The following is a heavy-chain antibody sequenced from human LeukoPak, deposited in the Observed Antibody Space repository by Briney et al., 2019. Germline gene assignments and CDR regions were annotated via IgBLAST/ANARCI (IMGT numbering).Heavy chain of an antibody. CDR2: INSDGSST. J-gene: IGHJ4*02. Sequence: GGSLRLSWAASGFTFSSDWMHWVRQAPGKGLVWVSRINSDGSSTSYADSVKGRFTISRDNAKNTLYLQMNSLRAEDTAVYYCARDSGYRSLFDYWGQGTLVAVSS. V-gene: IGHV3-74*01. CDR1: GFTFSSDW. D-gene: IGHD6-13*01. CDR3: ARDSGYRSLFDY.